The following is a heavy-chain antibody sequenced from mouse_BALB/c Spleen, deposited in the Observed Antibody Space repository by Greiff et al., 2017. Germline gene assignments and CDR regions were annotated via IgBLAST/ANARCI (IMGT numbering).Heavy chain of an antibody. D-gene: IGHD1-2*01. CDR3: TRWGVRHY. J-gene: IGHJ2*01. CDR2: IDPETGGT. V-gene: IGHV1-15*01. Sequence: QVQLKQSGAELVRPGASVTLSCKASGYTFTDYEMHWVKQTPVHGLEWIGAIDPETGGTAYNQKFKGKATLTADKSSSTAYMELRSLTSEDSAVYYCTRWGVRHYWGQGTTLTVSS. CDR1: GYTFTDYE.